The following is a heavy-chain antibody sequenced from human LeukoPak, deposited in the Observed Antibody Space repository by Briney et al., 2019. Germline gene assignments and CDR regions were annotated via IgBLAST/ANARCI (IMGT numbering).Heavy chain of an antibody. CDR2: IYTSGST. D-gene: IGHD3-10*01. Sequence: SQTLSLTCTVSGGSISSGSYYWSWIRQPAGKGLEWIGRIYTSGSTNYNPSLKSRVTISVDTSKNQFSLKLSSVTAADTAVYYCARRMDYYGSGNYIDYWGQGTLVTVSS. J-gene: IGHJ4*02. CDR3: ARRMDYYGSGNYIDY. CDR1: GGSISSGSYY. V-gene: IGHV4-61*02.